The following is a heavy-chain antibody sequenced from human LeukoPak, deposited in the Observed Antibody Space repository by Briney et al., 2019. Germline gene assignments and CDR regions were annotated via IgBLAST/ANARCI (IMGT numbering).Heavy chain of an antibody. CDR1: GFTFSNYW. D-gene: IGHD2-2*01. CDR3: ARDQGSMVVVRTTTWFFDL. Sequence: TGGSLRLSCAASGFTFSNYWMSWVRQAPGKGLEWLANINQDGSEIYYVDSVKARFTISRDNGKNSLYLQINSLRADDTAVYYCARDQGSMVVVRTTTWFFDLWGRGTLVTVSS. CDR2: INQDGSEI. V-gene: IGHV3-7*01. J-gene: IGHJ2*01.